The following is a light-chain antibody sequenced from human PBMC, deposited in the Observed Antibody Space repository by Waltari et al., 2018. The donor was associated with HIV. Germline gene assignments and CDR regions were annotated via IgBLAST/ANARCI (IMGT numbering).Light chain of an antibody. Sequence: QSVLTPPPSVSGAPGQRVTISCTGSSSNIGAGSDVHWYQQLPGPAPKLLIYGNSNRPSGVPDRFSGSKSGTSASLAITGLQAEDEADYYCQSYDSSLSGSDVFGTGTKVTVL. CDR2: GNS. V-gene: IGLV1-40*01. CDR1: SSNIGAGSD. J-gene: IGLJ1*01. CDR3: QSYDSSLSGSDV.